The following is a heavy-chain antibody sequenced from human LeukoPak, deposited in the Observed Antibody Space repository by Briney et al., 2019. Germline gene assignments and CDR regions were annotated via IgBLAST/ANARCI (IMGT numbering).Heavy chain of an antibody. J-gene: IGHJ3*02. CDR2: IFYTGST. CDR3: ARDGYSGSYPLAFDI. Sequence: SQTLSLTCTVSGGSLASYYWSWIRQPPGQRLEWIGYIFYTGSTNYNPSLKGRVTISLDTSKNQFSLKLRSVTAADTAVYYCARDGYSGSYPLAFDIWGQGTMVTVSS. CDR1: GGSLASYY. V-gene: IGHV4-59*01. D-gene: IGHD1-26*01.